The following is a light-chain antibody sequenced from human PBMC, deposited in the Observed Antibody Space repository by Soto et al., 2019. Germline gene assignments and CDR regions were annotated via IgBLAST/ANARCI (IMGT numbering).Light chain of an antibody. Sequence: QSALTQPASVSGSPGQSITISCTGSNNDVGAYNYVSWYQQHPGKAPKLIIYEVNKQPSGVSDRFSGSKSGNTASLTISGLQADEEADYYCGSYTSSSTLVFGGGTKLTVL. CDR3: GSYTSSSTLV. CDR2: EVN. J-gene: IGLJ3*02. V-gene: IGLV2-14*01. CDR1: NNDVGAYNY.